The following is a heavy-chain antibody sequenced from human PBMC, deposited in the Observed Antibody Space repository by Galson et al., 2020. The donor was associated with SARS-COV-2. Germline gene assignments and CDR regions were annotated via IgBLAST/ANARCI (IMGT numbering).Heavy chain of an antibody. CDR2: IIPIFGTA. Sequence: SVKVSCKASGGTFSSYAISWVRQAPGQGLEWMGGIIPIFGTANYAQKFQGRVTITADESTSTAYMELSSLRSEDTAVYYCAREDSSGWYVSGGFDYWGQGTLVTVSS. J-gene: IGHJ4*02. V-gene: IGHV1-69*13. CDR1: GGTFSSYA. D-gene: IGHD6-19*01. CDR3: AREDSSGWYVSGGFDY.